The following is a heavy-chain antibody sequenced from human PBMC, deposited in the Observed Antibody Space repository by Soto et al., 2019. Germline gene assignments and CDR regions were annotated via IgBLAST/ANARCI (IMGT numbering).Heavy chain of an antibody. Sequence: ASVKVSCKASGGTFSSYAISWVRQAPGQGLEWMGGIIPIFGTANYAQKFQGRVTITADKSTSTAYMELSSLRSEDTAVYYCARGSGYDYGTGYYYGMDVWGQGTTVTVSS. CDR3: ARGSGYDYGTGYYYGMDV. V-gene: IGHV1-69*06. D-gene: IGHD5-12*01. CDR1: GGTFSSYA. J-gene: IGHJ6*02. CDR2: IIPIFGTA.